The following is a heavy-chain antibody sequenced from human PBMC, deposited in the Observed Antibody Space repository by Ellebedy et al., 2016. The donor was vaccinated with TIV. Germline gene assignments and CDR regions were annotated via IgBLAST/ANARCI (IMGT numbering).Heavy chain of an antibody. CDR2: ISDVGTI. Sequence: GESLKISCAASGFTFSNYALSWVRQAPGRGLEWVSTISDVGTINYADSVKGRFTISRDNSKNTVFLQMNSLRADDTAVYYCAKLRGATGSWYFDLWGRGTLVPVSS. D-gene: IGHD1-26*01. V-gene: IGHV3-23*01. J-gene: IGHJ2*01. CDR3: AKLRGATGSWYFDL. CDR1: GFTFSNYA.